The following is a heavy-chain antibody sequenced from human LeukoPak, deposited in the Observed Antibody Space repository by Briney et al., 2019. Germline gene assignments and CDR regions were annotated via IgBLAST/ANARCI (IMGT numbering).Heavy chain of an antibody. V-gene: IGHV3-15*01. D-gene: IGHD4-23*01. Sequence: GGSLRLSCAAPGFTFSNAWMSWVRQAPGKGLEWVGRIKSKTDGGTTDYAAPVKGRFTISRDDSKNTLYLQMNSLKTEDTAVYYCTTDAFGGNSLFDYWGQGTLVTVSS. CDR1: GFTFSNAW. J-gene: IGHJ4*02. CDR3: TTDAFGGNSLFDY. CDR2: IKSKTDGGTT.